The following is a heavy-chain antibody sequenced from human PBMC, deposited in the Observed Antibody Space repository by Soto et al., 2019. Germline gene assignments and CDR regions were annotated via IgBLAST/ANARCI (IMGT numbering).Heavy chain of an antibody. V-gene: IGHV3-11*06. J-gene: IGHJ4*02. Sequence: QVQLVESGGGLVKPGGSLRLSCAASGFTFSDYYMSWIRQAPGKGLEWVSYISMSSRYTSYADSVKGRFTISRDNAKNSLYLQINSLRAEDTAVYYCAREGIAVAEPSDYWGQGTLVTVSS. CDR3: AREGIAVAEPSDY. CDR2: ISMSSRYT. CDR1: GFTFSDYY. D-gene: IGHD6-19*01.